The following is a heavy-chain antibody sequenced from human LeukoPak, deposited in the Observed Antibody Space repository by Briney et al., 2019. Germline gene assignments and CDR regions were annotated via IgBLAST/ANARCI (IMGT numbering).Heavy chain of an antibody. D-gene: IGHD2-2*01. Sequence: ASVKVSCKASGYTFTGYYMHWVRQAPGQGLEWMGWINPNSGGTNYAQKFQGRVTMTRDTSIGTAYMELSRLRSDDTAVYYCARVRKTDVVVPAAYVFDYWGQGTLVTVSS. CDR3: ARVRKTDVVVPAAYVFDY. J-gene: IGHJ4*02. CDR1: GYTFTGYY. CDR2: INPNSGGT. V-gene: IGHV1-2*02.